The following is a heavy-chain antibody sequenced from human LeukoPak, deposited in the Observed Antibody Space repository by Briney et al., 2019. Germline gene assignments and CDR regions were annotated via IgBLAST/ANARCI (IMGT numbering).Heavy chain of an antibody. J-gene: IGHJ4*02. CDR2: IYSGGST. CDR1: GFTFSNYA. D-gene: IGHD2-2*01. V-gene: IGHV3-66*01. Sequence: GGSLRLSCAASGFTFSNYAMSWVRQAPGKGLEWVSVIYSGGSTYYADSVKGRFTISRDNSKNTLYLQMNSLRAEDTAIYYCARNARGLGDYWGQGTVVTVSS. CDR3: ARNARGLGDY.